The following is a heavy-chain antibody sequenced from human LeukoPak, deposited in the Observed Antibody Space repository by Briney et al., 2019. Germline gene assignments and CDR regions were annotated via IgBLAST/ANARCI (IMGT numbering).Heavy chain of an antibody. CDR2: ISSSSSYI. V-gene: IGHV3-21*01. Sequence: GGSLRLSCAASGFTVSSNYMSWVRQAPGKGLEWVSSISSSSSYIYYADSVKGRFTISRDNAKNSLYLQMNSLRAEDTAVYYCARAQVIDYGDYGGSGDYWGQGTLVTVSS. CDR3: ARAQVIDYGDYGGSGDY. CDR1: GFTVSSNY. J-gene: IGHJ4*02. D-gene: IGHD4-17*01.